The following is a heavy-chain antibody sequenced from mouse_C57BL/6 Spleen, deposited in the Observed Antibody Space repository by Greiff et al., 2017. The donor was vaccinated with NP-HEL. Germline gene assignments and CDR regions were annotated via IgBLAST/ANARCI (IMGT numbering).Heavy chain of an antibody. J-gene: IGHJ2*01. Sequence: QVQLQQPGAELVRPGSSVKLSCKASGYTFTSYWMHWVKQRPIQGLEWIGNIDPSDSDTHYNQKFKDKATLTVDKSSSTAYMQLSSLTSEDSAVYYCERSGYYGSSGYWGQGTTLTVSS. CDR1: GYTFTSYW. CDR2: IDPSDSDT. D-gene: IGHD1-1*01. V-gene: IGHV1-52*01. CDR3: ERSGYYGSSGY.